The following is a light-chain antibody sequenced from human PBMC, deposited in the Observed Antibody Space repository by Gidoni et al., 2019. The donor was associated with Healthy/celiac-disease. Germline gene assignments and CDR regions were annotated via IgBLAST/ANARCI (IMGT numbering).Light chain of an antibody. V-gene: IGKV1-39*01. CDR3: QQSYRTPVT. CDR1: QSISSY. Sequence: DLQLTQSPSSLSASVGDRVTITCRATQSISSYLKWYQQKPGKAPKLLIYAASSLQSGVPSRFSGSGSGTDFTLTSSSLQPEDVATYYCQQSYRTPVTFGGGTKVEIK. J-gene: IGKJ4*02. CDR2: AAS.